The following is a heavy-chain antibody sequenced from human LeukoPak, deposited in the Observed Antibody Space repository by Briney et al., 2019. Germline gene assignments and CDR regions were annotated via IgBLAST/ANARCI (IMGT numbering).Heavy chain of an antibody. CDR3: ARDYGRLQLFKYFDY. CDR2: INAGNGNT. J-gene: IGHJ4*02. CDR1: GYTFTSYA. V-gene: IGHV1-3*01. D-gene: IGHD5-24*01. Sequence: ASVKVSCKASGYTFTSYAMHWVRQAPGQRLEWMGWINAGNGNTKYSQKLQGRVTITRDTSASTAYMELSSLRSEDTAVYYCARDYGRLQLFKYFDYWGQGTLVTVSS.